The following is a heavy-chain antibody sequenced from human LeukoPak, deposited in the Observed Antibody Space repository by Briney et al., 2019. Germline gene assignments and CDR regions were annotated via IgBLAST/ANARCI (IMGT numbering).Heavy chain of an antibody. CDR2: ISYDGSKK. CDR1: GFTFNSQA. Sequence: GGSLRLSCAASGFTFNSQAMHWVRQTPGKGLEWVAAISYDGSKKHSVDSLEGRFTISRDNSKNTLYLQMNSLRAEDTAVYYCARDREGYQLPQMHHYYYMDVWGKGTTVTISS. CDR3: ARDREGYQLPQMHHYYYMDV. D-gene: IGHD2-2*01. V-gene: IGHV3-30*04. J-gene: IGHJ6*03.